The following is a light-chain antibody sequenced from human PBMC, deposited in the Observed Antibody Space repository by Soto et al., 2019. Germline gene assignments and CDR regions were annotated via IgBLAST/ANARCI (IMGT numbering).Light chain of an antibody. J-gene: IGLJ1*01. Sequence: QSVLTQPPSASGTPGQRVTISCSGSSSNIGSNYVYWYQQLPGTAPKLLIYSKNQRPSGVPDRFSGSKSGTSASLAISVLRSEDEADYYCAAWDESLSVYVFGTGTKVTVL. V-gene: IGLV1-47*02. CDR3: AAWDESLSVYV. CDR2: SKN. CDR1: SSNIGSNY.